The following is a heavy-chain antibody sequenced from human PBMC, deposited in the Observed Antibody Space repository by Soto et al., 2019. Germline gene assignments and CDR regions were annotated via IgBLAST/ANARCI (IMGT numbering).Heavy chain of an antibody. CDR3: AHGSGWLSDQ. V-gene: IGHV2-5*02. CDR1: GFSLDTFPVG. J-gene: IGHJ4*02. D-gene: IGHD6-19*01. CDR2: IYWDDTK. Sequence: QITLKETGPTFVKPTQTLTLTCTFSGFSLDTFPVGVNLIRQPPGKPLEWLALIYWDDTKHYSSSLRNRLTITKDTSKNQVVLTMTNMDPVDTATYYCAHGSGWLSDQWGQGTLVTVSS.